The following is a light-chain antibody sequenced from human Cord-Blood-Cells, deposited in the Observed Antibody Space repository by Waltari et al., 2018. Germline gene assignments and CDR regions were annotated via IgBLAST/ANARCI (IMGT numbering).Light chain of an antibody. J-gene: IGKJ5*01. CDR2: AAS. CDR3: QQSYSTPIT. V-gene: IGKV1-39*01. Sequence: DIQMTQSPFFLSVSVGDRLNITCPASQSISSYLNWYQQKPGKAPKLLIYAASSLQIGVPSRFSGSGSGTDFTLTISSLQPEDFATYYCQQSYSTPITFGQGTRLEIK. CDR1: QSISSY.